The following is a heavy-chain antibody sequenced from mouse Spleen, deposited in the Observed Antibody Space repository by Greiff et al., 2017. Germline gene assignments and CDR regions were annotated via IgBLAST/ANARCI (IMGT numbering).Heavy chain of an antibody. CDR2: IDPEDGET. Sequence: DVKLVESGAELVKPGASVKLSCTASGFNIKDYYMHWVKQRTEQGLEWIGRIDPEDGETKYAPKFQGKATITADTSSNTAYLQLSSLTSEDTAVYYCAGAWPGYAMDYWGQGTSVTVSS. V-gene: IGHV14-2*01. D-gene: IGHD3-1*01. CDR1: GFNIKDYY. J-gene: IGHJ4*01. CDR3: AGAWPGYAMDY.